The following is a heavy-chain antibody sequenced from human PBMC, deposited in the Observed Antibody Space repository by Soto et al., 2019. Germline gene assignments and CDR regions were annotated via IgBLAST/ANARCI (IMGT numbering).Heavy chain of an antibody. CDR3: ARGQRFTDWCEP. Sequence: SSETLSRTCSASGGTISGYYWTSIRQPAGKELEWIRRIYSSWDTKDSPSLQSRVTTSLDTSNSRWPLRLASLTPAIPAASFCARGQRFTDWCEPWGQGPLVTVSS. CDR1: GGTISGYY. D-gene: IGHD3-3*01. CDR2: IYSSWDT. V-gene: IGHV4-4*07. J-gene: IGHJ5*02.